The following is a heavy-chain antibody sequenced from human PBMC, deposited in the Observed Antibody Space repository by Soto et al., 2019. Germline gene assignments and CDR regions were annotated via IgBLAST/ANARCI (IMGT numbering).Heavy chain of an antibody. V-gene: IGHV4-31*03. D-gene: IGHD3-3*01. CDR2: IYYSGST. CDR3: ARGDTIFGVVINGWFDP. J-gene: IGHJ5*02. CDR1: GGSISSGGYY. Sequence: PSETLSLTCTVSGGSISSGGYYWSWIRQHPGKGLEWIGYIYYSGSTYYNTSLKSRVTISVDTSKNQFSLKLSSVTAADTAVYYCARGDTIFGVVINGWFDPWGQGTLVTVSS.